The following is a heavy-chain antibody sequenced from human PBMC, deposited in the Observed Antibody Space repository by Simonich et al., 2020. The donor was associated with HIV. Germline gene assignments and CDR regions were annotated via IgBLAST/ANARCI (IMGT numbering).Heavy chain of an antibody. D-gene: IGHD3-22*01. J-gene: IGHJ4*02. CDR1: GFTFSSFW. CDR2: IKQDGSEK. Sequence: VQLVDSGGALVQPGGSLKLSCAASGFTFSSFWMRWVRQAQGKGLGGVANIKQDGSEKCYVGSVKGRFTISRDNAKNSLYLQMNSLRAEDTALYYCARDRGYFNLDYWGQGTLVTVSS. CDR3: ARDRGYFNLDY. V-gene: IGHV3-7*01.